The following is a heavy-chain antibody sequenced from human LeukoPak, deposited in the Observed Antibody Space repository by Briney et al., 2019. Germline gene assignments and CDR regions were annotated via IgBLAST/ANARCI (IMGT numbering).Heavy chain of an antibody. CDR3: ASGLGATSDHNWFDP. Sequence: SQTLSLTCTVSGGSISSGDYYWSWIRQPPGKGLEWIGEINHSGSTNYNPSLKSRVTISVDTSKNQFSLKLSSVTAADTAVYYCASGLGATSDHNWFDPWGQGTLVTVSS. D-gene: IGHD1-26*01. CDR2: INHSGST. CDR1: GGSISSGDYY. V-gene: IGHV4-30-4*08. J-gene: IGHJ5*02.